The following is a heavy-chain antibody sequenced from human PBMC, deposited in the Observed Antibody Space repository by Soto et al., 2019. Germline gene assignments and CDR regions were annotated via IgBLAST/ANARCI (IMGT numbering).Heavy chain of an antibody. CDR1: GFTVGSHA. CDR3: ARDRSADRFVQYFQH. Sequence: VQLLESGGGVVQRGGSLRLSCAASGFTVGSHAMSWVRQAPGKGLEWVSSISSRSDSIYYADSVKGRFTISRDNAQNSLYLQMNSLTSEDTAVYYCARDRSADRFVQYFQHWGPGTLVTVSS. V-gene: IGHV3-21*01. CDR2: ISSRSDSI. D-gene: IGHD6-19*01. J-gene: IGHJ1*01.